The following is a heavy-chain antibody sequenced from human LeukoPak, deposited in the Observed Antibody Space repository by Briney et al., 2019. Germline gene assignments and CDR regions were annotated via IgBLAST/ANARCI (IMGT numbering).Heavy chain of an antibody. CDR1: GFTFSSYS. V-gene: IGHV3-21*01. J-gene: IGHJ3*02. CDR3: ARAGEGDFGSGFDAFDI. D-gene: IGHD6-19*01. Sequence: GGSLRLSCAASGFTFSSYSMNWVRQAPGKGLEWVSSISSSSSYIYYADSVKGRFTISRDNAKNSLYLQMNSLRAEDTAVYYCARAGEGDFGSGFDAFDIWGQGTMVTVSS. CDR2: ISSSSSYI.